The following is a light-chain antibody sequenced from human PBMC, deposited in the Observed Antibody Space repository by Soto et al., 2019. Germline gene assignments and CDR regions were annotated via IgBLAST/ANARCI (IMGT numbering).Light chain of an antibody. CDR3: QQYATYSPEWT. Sequence: DIQMTQSPSTLSSSVGYSFTFTCLSIQSIGTLLAWYQQKPGTAPKLLIDGASSLETGVSSRFSGSGSGTKFTLTITSLHPDDFVTYYCQQYATYSPEWTFGQGTKVDI. J-gene: IGKJ1*01. CDR2: GAS. CDR1: QSIGTL. V-gene: IGKV1-5*01.